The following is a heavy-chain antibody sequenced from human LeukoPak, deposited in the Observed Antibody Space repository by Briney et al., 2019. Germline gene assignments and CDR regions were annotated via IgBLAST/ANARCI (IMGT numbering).Heavy chain of an antibody. Sequence: PGGSLRLSCAASGFTFSGYGMHWVRQAPGKGLEGVAFIWYDGSKKYYADSVKGRFTISRDNSKSTVYLQLNSLRAEDTAVFYCAKDSDRGYSFGYSSDYWGQGTLVTVSS. V-gene: IGHV3-30*02. J-gene: IGHJ4*02. D-gene: IGHD5-18*01. CDR1: GFTFSGYG. CDR3: AKDSDRGYSFGYSSDY. CDR2: IWYDGSKK.